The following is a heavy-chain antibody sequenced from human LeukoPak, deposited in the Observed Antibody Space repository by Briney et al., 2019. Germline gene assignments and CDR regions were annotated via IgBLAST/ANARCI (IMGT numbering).Heavy chain of an antibody. CDR1: AFTFATYA. D-gene: IGHD6-13*01. V-gene: IGHV3-23*01. CDR3: AREYSSSWPLFDY. Sequence: GGSLRLSCAASAFTFATYAMSWVRQAPGKGLEWVSSISGSGGSTHYADSVRGRFTISRDNSKNTLYLQMNSLRAEDTAVYYCAREYSSSWPLFDYWGQGTLVTVSS. J-gene: IGHJ4*02. CDR2: ISGSGGST.